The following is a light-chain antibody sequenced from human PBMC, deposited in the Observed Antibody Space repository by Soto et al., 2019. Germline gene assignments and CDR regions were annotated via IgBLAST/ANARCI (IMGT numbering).Light chain of an antibody. CDR1: SSDVGGYNY. Sequence: QSVLTQPASVSGSPGQSITISCTGTSSDVGGYNYVHWYQQHPGKAPKLIIYDVTNRPSGISNRFFGSKSGNTASLTISGLRTKDEATYYCSSYTSSVTMVFGGGTKVTVL. V-gene: IGLV2-14*03. J-gene: IGLJ2*01. CDR2: DVT. CDR3: SSYTSSVTMV.